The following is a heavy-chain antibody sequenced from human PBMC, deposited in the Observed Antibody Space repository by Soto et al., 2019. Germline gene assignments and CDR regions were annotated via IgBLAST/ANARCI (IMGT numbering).Heavy chain of an antibody. CDR1: GYTFTSYG. CDR3: ARYYDSTGGYYYYGMDV. D-gene: IGHD3-3*01. CDR2: ISAYNGNT. J-gene: IGHJ6*02. V-gene: IGHV1-18*01. Sequence: ASVKVSCKASGYTFTSYGISWVRQAPGQGLEWMGWISAYNGNTNYAQKLQGRVTMTPDTSTSTAYMELRSLRSDDTAVYYCARYYDSTGGYYYYGMDVWGQGTTVTVSS.